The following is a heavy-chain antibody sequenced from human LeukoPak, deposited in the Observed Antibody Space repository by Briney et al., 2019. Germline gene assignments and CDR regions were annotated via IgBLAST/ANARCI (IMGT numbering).Heavy chain of an antibody. J-gene: IGHJ3*02. D-gene: IGHD3-22*01. CDR3: AGDDKDAFDI. V-gene: IGHV4-59*01. CDR1: GASMSSYY. Sequence: SETLSLTCTVSGASMSSYYWNWIRQPPGKGLEWIGYVFYTGSTNYNPSLKGRVTISIDMSMNQFSLNLSSVTAADTAVYYCAGDDKDAFDIWGQGTMVTVSS. CDR2: VFYTGST.